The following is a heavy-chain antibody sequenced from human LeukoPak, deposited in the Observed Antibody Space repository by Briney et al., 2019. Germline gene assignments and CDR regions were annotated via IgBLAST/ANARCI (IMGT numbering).Heavy chain of an antibody. CDR2: IYYSGST. CDR1: GGSITTSSYY. Sequence: SETLSLTCTVSGGSITTSSYYWGWIRQPPGKGLEWIGIIYYSGSTYYNPSLKGRVTISVDTSKNQFSLKLSSVTAADTAVYYCARAFRARYFDLWGRGTLVTVTS. V-gene: IGHV4-39*01. D-gene: IGHD2/OR15-2a*01. CDR3: ARAFRARYFDL. J-gene: IGHJ2*01.